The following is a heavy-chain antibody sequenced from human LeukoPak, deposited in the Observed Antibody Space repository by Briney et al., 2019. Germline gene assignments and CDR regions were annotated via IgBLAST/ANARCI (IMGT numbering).Heavy chain of an antibody. CDR1: GFTFSSYG. CDR2: ITGSGGST. D-gene: IGHD3-22*01. Sequence: GGSLRLSCAASGFTFSSYGMHWVRQAPGKGLEWVSGITGSGGSTYYADSVKGGFTISRDNTKNTLFLQMSSLRADDTAVYYCAKVAISLIAVVKTPFDSWGQGTLVTVSS. J-gene: IGHJ4*02. CDR3: AKVAISLIAVVKTPFDS. V-gene: IGHV3-23*01.